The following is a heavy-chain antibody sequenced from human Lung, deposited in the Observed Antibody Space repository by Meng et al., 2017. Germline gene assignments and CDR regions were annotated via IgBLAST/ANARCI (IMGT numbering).Heavy chain of an antibody. CDR3: ARNNYGDYYFDY. Sequence: LVELGGGVVQPGRPLRLSCAASGFTFSRNAMHWVRQAPGKGLEWVAAISYDGSNQHYADSVKGRFTISRDNSENTLYLQMNSLRAEDTAVYYCARNNYGDYYFDYWGQGTLVTVSS. J-gene: IGHJ4*02. CDR2: ISYDGSNQ. D-gene: IGHD4-17*01. V-gene: IGHV3-30*01. CDR1: GFTFSRNA.